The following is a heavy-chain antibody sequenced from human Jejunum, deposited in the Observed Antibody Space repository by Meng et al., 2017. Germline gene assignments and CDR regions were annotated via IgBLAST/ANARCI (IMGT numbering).Heavy chain of an antibody. Sequence: GHPQESGPGLVKPAQTLSLTCTVSGGSMNSAGHYWSWIRQDPGKGLEWIGYIHYSGGTYYNPSLKSRVTISVDTSKNQFSLKLNSVSAADTAVYYCARATAGNSEYFQNWGQGTLVTVSS. V-gene: IGHV4-31*03. CDR3: ARATAGNSEYFQN. CDR1: GGSMNSAGHY. D-gene: IGHD4-23*01. J-gene: IGHJ1*01. CDR2: IHYSGGT.